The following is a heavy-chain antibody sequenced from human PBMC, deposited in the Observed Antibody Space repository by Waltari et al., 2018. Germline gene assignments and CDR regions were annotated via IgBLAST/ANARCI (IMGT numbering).Heavy chain of an antibody. J-gene: IGHJ3*02. V-gene: IGHV3-9*01. Sequence: EVQLVESGGGLAQPGRSLRLCCAASGFTFDDYVLHWVRQAPGKGLEWVSGLSWDSGSIGYADSVKGRSTICRDNAKNTLYLQMSSLRTEDTALYYCAKTAVWWRELRGTFDIWGQGTMVTVSS. CDR3: AKTAVWWRELRGTFDI. CDR1: GFTFDDYV. D-gene: IGHD5-12*01. CDR2: LSWDSGSI.